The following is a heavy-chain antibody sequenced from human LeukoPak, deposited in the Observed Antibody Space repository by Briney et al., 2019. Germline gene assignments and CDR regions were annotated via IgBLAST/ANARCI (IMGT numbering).Heavy chain of an antibody. CDR3: ARDIMVRGQHDY. CDR1: GGSISSSSYY. Sequence: SETLSLTCTVSGGSISSSSYYWGWIRQPPGKGLEWIGSIYYSGSTYYNPSLKSRVTVSVDTSKNQFSLKLSSVTAADTAMYYCARDIMVRGQHDYWGQGTLVTVSS. V-gene: IGHV4-39*07. D-gene: IGHD3-10*01. CDR2: IYYSGST. J-gene: IGHJ4*02.